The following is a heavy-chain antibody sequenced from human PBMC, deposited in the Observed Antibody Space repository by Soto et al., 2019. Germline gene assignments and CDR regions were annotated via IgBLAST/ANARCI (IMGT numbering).Heavy chain of an antibody. CDR1: GYTFTSYD. Sequence: ASVKVSCKASGYTFTSYDINWVRQATGQGLEWMGWMNPNSSNTGYAQKFQGRVTMTRNTSISTAYMELNSLRAEDTAVYYCARSEVPSSSWHFYYYYGMDVWGQGTTVTVSS. CDR2: MNPNSSNT. V-gene: IGHV1-8*01. D-gene: IGHD6-13*01. J-gene: IGHJ6*02. CDR3: ARSEVPSSSWHFYYYYGMDV.